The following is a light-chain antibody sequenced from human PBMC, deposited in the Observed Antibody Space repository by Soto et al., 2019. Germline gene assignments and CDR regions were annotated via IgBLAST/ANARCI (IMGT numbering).Light chain of an antibody. J-gene: IGKJ3*01. CDR3: QQYNNLFT. Sequence: DIQMTQSPSSLSASVGDRVTITCRASLSISNYLNWYQQKPGKAPKLLIYDVSNLETGVPSRFSGGGSGTHFTFTISSLQPEDIATYYCQQYNNLFTFGPGTKVDIK. CDR1: LSISNY. CDR2: DVS. V-gene: IGKV1-33*01.